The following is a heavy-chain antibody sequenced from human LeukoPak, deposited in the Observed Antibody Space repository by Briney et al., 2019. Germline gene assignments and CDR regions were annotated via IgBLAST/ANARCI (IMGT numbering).Heavy chain of an antibody. CDR2: ISGSGGST. CDR1: GFTFSSYA. CDR3: ARAREPDSGSRFSDS. V-gene: IGHV3-23*01. J-gene: IGHJ4*02. Sequence: PGGSLRLSCAASGFTFSSYAMSWVRQAPGKGQEWVSAISGSGGSTYYADSVKGRFTMSRDNAENSLYLQLSSLRVEDTAVYYCARAREPDSGSRFSDSWGQGTLVTVSS. D-gene: IGHD6-13*01.